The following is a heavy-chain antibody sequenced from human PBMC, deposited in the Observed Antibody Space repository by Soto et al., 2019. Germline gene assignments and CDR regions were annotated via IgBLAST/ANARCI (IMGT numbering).Heavy chain of an antibody. J-gene: IGHJ4*02. Sequence: QIQLVQSGAEVKKPGASVKVSCKASGFSFTSYGITWVRQAPGQGPEWLGWITAENGNTNYAQKFQGRATLTTDRATNTADMELRGLSSDDTALYYCARVVLEWLPTSGFDFWCPGTLVTVSS. CDR3: ARVVLEWLPTSGFDF. D-gene: IGHD3-3*01. V-gene: IGHV1-18*04. CDR1: GFSFTSYG. CDR2: ITAENGNT.